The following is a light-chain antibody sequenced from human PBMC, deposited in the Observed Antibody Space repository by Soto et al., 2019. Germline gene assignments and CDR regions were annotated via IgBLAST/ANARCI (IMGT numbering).Light chain of an antibody. CDR2: DAY. CDR1: ETINTW. CDR3: QQYNSYWT. J-gene: IGKJ1*01. Sequence: IQMTQSPSTLSASVGDRVTITCRASETINTWLAWYQQKPGKAPKILIYDAYSLQSGVPSRFSGSGSGTEFALTITNVQPDDSATYYCQQYNSYWTFGTGNKGEIK. V-gene: IGKV1-5*01.